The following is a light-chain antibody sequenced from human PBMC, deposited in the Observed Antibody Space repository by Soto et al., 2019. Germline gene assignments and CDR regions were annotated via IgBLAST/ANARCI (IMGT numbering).Light chain of an antibody. CDR3: QQSYSSWT. Sequence: DIQMTQSPSSLSASVGDRVTITCRASQSISSYLNWYQQKPGKAPKLLIYAASSFLRGVTSRFSGSVYGPDFTLTISSLQPEDFATYYCQQSYSSWTFRQGTKVEIQ. CDR2: AAS. J-gene: IGKJ1*01. CDR1: QSISSY. V-gene: IGKV1-39*01.